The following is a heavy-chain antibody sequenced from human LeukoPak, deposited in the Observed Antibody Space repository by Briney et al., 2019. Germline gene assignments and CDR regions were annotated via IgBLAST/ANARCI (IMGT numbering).Heavy chain of an antibody. CDR2: MNPNSGNT. Sequence: ASVKVSCKASGYTFTSYGISWVRQATGQGLEWMGWMNPNSGNTGYAQKFQGRVTITRNTSISTAYMELSSLRSEDTAVYYCAVIGSLSNYYYMDVWGKGTTVTVSS. D-gene: IGHD2/OR15-2a*01. V-gene: IGHV1-8*03. CDR1: GYTFTSYG. J-gene: IGHJ6*03. CDR3: AVIGSLSNYYYMDV.